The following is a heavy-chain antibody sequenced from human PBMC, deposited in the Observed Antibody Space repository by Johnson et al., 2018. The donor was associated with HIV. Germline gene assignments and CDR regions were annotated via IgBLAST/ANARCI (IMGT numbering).Heavy chain of an antibody. D-gene: IGHD3-10*01. CDR1: GFTVSSNY. Sequence: VQLVESGGGLVQPGGSLRLSCAASGFTVSSNYMSWVRQAPGKGLEWVSVIYSGGSTYYADSVKGRFTISRDNSKNTLYLQMNSLRAEDTAVYYCARDPITMVRGVISDAFDIWGQGTMVTVSP. CDR2: IYSGGST. J-gene: IGHJ3*02. CDR3: ARDPITMVRGVISDAFDI. V-gene: IGHV3-66*01.